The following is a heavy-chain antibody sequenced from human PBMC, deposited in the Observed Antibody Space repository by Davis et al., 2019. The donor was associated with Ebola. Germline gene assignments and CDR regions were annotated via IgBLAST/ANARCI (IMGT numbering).Heavy chain of an antibody. CDR1: GFTFSSYS. D-gene: IGHD6-6*01. CDR3: ARDYWQLVGNWFDP. J-gene: IGHJ5*02. Sequence: PGGSLRLSCAASGFTFSSYSMNWVRQAPGKGLEWVSSISSSSSYIYYADSVKGRFTISRDNAKDSLYLQMNSLRAEDTAVYYCARDYWQLVGNWFDPWGQGTLVTVSS. CDR2: ISSSSSYI. V-gene: IGHV3-21*01.